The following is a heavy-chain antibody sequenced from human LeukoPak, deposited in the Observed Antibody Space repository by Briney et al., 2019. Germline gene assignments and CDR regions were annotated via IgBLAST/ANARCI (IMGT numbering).Heavy chain of an antibody. J-gene: IGHJ3*02. CDR2: ISGRGGST. V-gene: IGHV3-23*01. D-gene: IGHD3-10*02. CDR1: GFTFSTYA. CDR3: AKCSASYDNDALDM. Sequence: GGSLRLSCASSGFTFSTYAMSWVRQAPGKGLEWVSIISGRGGSTYYADAAKGRFTISRDNSKNTLYLHMNTLRVEDTATYYCAKCSASYDNDALDMWGQGTVVIVSS.